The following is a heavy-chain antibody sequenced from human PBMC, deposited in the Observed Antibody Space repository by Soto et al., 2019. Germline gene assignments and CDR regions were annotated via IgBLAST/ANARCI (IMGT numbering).Heavy chain of an antibody. V-gene: IGHV1-69*13. CDR2: IIPIFGSV. D-gene: IGHD5-18*01. CDR3: ARDTALVRSGYYYSGMDV. Sequence: SVKVSCKASGDTFSSYAISWVRQAPGQGPEWMGGIIPIFGSVNYAQKFQGRVTITADESTGTAYMELSSLRSEDTAVYYCARDTALVRSGYYYSGMDVWGQGTKVTVSS. J-gene: IGHJ6*02. CDR1: GDTFSSYA.